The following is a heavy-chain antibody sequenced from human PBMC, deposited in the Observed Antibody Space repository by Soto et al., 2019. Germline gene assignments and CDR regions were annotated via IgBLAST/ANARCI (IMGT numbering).Heavy chain of an antibody. CDR1: GFTFSDHY. D-gene: IGHD6-19*01. CDR2: TRNKANSYTT. CDR3: AGTTSHQWYYMDV. Sequence: PGGSLRLSCAASGFTFSDHYMDWVRQAPGKGLEWVGRTRNKANSYTTEYAASAKGRFTISRDDSKNSLYLQMNSLKTEDTAVYYCAGTTSHQWYYMDVWGKGTTVTVSS. J-gene: IGHJ6*03. V-gene: IGHV3-72*01.